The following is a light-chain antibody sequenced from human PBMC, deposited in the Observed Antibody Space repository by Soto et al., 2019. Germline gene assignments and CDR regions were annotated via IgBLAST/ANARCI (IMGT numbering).Light chain of an antibody. Sequence: EIVLTQSPGTLSLSPGERATLYCRASQRVGSNYLAWYQQNPGQPPRLLIYGASARATGIADRFSGSGSGTDFTLTISRLEPEDFAVYYCHQYGSSPWTFGQGTKVDIK. J-gene: IGKJ1*01. CDR1: QRVGSNY. CDR3: HQYGSSPWT. V-gene: IGKV3-20*01. CDR2: GAS.